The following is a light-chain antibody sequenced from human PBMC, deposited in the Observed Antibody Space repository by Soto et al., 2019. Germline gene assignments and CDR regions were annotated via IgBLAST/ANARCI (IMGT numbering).Light chain of an antibody. J-gene: IGLJ3*02. CDR3: AAWDDSLNGQGV. V-gene: IGLV1-44*01. Sequence: QSVLTQPPSASGTPGQWVTISCSGASSNIGSNAVSWYQQLPGTAPKLLIYSNNQRPSGVPDRFSGSKSSTSASLAISGLQSEDEADYYCAAWDDSLNGQGVFGGGTKVTVL. CDR1: SSNIGSNA. CDR2: SNN.